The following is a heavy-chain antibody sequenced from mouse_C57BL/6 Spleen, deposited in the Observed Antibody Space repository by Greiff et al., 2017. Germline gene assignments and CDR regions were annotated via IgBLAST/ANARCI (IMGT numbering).Heavy chain of an antibody. Sequence: VKLMESGPELVKPGASVKISCKASGYAFSSSWMNWVKQRPGKGLEWIGRIYPGDGDTNYNGKFKGKATLTADKSSSTAYMQLSSLTSEDSAVYFCATDYDYDFFAYWGQGTLVTVSA. CDR1: GYAFSSSW. J-gene: IGHJ3*01. V-gene: IGHV1-82*01. CDR2: IYPGDGDT. CDR3: ATDYDYDFFAY. D-gene: IGHD2-4*01.